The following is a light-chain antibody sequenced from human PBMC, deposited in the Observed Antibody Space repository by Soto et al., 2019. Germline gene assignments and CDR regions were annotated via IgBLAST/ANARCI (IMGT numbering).Light chain of an antibody. J-gene: IGKJ1*01. CDR3: QQYGSSPRT. V-gene: IGKV3-20*01. CDR2: GAS. Sequence: EVVMGQSPATLSVCPGEGATLSCRASQTIGRNYLAWYQQKPGQAPRLLVYGASSRATGIPDRVSGSGSGTDVTLTISRLEPEDFAVYYCQQYGSSPRTFGQGTKVDIK. CDR1: QTIGRNY.